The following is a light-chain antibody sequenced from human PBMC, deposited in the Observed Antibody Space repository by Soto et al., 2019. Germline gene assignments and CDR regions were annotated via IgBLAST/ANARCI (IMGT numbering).Light chain of an antibody. CDR2: KAS. CDR1: QSISSR. Sequence: DIQMTQSPSTLSASVGDRVTITCRASQSISSRLAWYQQKPGKAPKLLIYKASSLESGVPSRFSGSGSGTEFTLTISSLHPDDFATYYCQQYNSYPWTFDQGTKVEIK. CDR3: QQYNSYPWT. V-gene: IGKV1-5*03. J-gene: IGKJ1*01.